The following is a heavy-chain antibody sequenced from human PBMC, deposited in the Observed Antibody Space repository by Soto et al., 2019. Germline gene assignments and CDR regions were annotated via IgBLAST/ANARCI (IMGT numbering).Heavy chain of an antibody. D-gene: IGHD1-1*01. V-gene: IGHV1-18*01. Sequence: QVHLVQSGAEVPKPGASVTVSCKGSGYGFTTYGITWVRQAPGQGLEWMAWISAHNGNTNYAQKLQGRVTVTRDTSTSTAYMELRSLRSDDTAVYYCARGRYGDYWGQGALVTVAS. CDR2: ISAHNGNT. CDR1: GYGFTTYG. CDR3: ARGRYGDY. J-gene: IGHJ4*02.